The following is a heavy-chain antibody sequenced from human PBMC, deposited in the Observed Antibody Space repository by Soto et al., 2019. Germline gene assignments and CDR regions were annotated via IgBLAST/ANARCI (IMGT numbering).Heavy chain of an antibody. CDR3: ATDYDASGQLFGYFDF. V-gene: IGHV3-15*04. CDR2: IESKTDGGTT. J-gene: IGHJ4*02. Sequence: APGKGLEWIGRIESKTDGGTTDYAAPVKGRFTISRDDSKNTLYLQMNSLKTEDTAVYYCATDYDASGQLFGYFDFWGQGTLVIVSS. D-gene: IGHD3-10*01.